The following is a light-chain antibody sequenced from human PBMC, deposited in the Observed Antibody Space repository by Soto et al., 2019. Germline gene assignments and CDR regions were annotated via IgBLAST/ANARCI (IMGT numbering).Light chain of an antibody. CDR3: QQTYSSLWT. J-gene: IGKJ1*01. CDR1: QSISSY. V-gene: IGKV1-39*01. Sequence: DVQMTQSPSSLSASVGVRVTITCRASQSISSYLNWYQQKPGKAPNLLIFAASSLQSGVPSRFSGSGSGTDFTLNISSLQPEDFATYYCQQTYSSLWTFGQGTKVEIK. CDR2: AAS.